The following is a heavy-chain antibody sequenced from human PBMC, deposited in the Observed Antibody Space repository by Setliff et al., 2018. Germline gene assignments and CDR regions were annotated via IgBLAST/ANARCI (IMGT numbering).Heavy chain of an antibody. J-gene: IGHJ4*02. D-gene: IGHD3-22*01. CDR2: INPNSGGT. V-gene: IGHV1-2*02. CDR1: GYTFTGYY. Sequence: ASVKVSCKASGYTFTGYYMHWVRQAPGQGLEWMGWINPNSGGTKYAEKFKGRVTITADKSTSTAYVELSSLRSEDTAVYYCASGYYDSSGYLPFDYWGQGTLVTVSS. CDR3: ASGYYDSSGYLPFDY.